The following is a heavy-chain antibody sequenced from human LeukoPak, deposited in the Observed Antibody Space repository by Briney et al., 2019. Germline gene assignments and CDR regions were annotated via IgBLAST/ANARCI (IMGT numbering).Heavy chain of an antibody. Sequence: SVKVSCKASGGTFVSYAISCVRQAPGQGLEWMGGIIPIFGTANYAQKFQGRVTITADESTSTAYMELSSLRSEDTAVYYCARGGTNYYYYGMDVWGQGTTGTVSS. CDR2: IIPIFGTA. V-gene: IGHV1-69*01. CDR3: ARGGTNYYYYGMDV. J-gene: IGHJ6*02. CDR1: GGTFVSYA. D-gene: IGHD1-7*01.